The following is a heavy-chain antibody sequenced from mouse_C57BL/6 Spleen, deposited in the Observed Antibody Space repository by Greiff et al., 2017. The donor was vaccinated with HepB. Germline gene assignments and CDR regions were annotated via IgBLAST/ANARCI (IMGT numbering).Heavy chain of an antibody. J-gene: IGHJ3*01. V-gene: IGHV5-17*01. Sequence: EVQLVESGGGLVKPGGSLKLSCAASGFTFSDYGMHWVRQAPEKGLEWVAYISRGSSTIYYADTVKGRFTISRDNAKNTLVLQMTSLRAEDTAMYYCARRWLQAWFADWGQGTLVTVSA. CDR3: ARRWLQAWFAD. CDR1: GFTFSDYG. CDR2: ISRGSSTI. D-gene: IGHD2-3*01.